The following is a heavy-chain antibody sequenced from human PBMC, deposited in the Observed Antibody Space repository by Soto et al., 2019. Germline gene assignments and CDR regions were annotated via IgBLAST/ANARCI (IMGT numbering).Heavy chain of an antibody. CDR3: ARHGGILGYVPEYSDY. CDR2: IDPSDSYI. CDR1: GYNFTSHW. Sequence: EVQLVQSGAEVKKPGESLKISCKGSGYNFTSHWITWVRQKPGEGLEWMGRIDPSDSYIHDSPSFQDHVTFSVDKSINTAYLQWSSLKASDTAIYYCARHGGILGYVPEYSDYWGQGTLVTVSS. D-gene: IGHD5-12*01. V-gene: IGHV5-10-1*01. J-gene: IGHJ4*02.